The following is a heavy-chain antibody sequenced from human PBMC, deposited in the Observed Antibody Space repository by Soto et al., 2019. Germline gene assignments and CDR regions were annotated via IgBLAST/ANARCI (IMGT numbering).Heavy chain of an antibody. J-gene: IGHJ5*02. V-gene: IGHV4-34*01. CDR3: ARGPRYDFWSGYYHRNWFDP. Sequence: PSETLSLTCAVYGGSFSGYYWSWIRQPPGKGLEWIGEINHSGSTNYNPSLKSRVTISVDTSKNQFSLKLSSVTAADTAVYYCARGPRYDFWSGYYHRNWFDPWGQGTLVTVS. CDR1: GGSFSGYY. D-gene: IGHD3-3*01. CDR2: INHSGST.